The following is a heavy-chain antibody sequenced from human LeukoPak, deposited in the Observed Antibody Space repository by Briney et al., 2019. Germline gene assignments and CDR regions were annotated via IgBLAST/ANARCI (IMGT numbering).Heavy chain of an antibody. J-gene: IGHJ4*02. CDR3: ARDLTDYSNLDY. D-gene: IGHD4-11*01. CDR2: IWYDGSNK. Sequence: GGSLRLSCAASGFSFSGYPISWVRQAPGKGLEWVAVIWYDGSNKYYADSVKGRFTISRDNSKNTLYLQMNSLRAEDTAVYYCARDLTDYSNLDYWGQGTLVTVSS. V-gene: IGHV3-33*08. CDR1: GFSFSGYP.